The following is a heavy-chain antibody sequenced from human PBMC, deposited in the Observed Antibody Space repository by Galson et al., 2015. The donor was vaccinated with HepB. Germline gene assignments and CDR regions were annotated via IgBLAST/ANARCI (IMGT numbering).Heavy chain of an antibody. V-gene: IGHV4-39*02. CDR2: IYYSGST. D-gene: IGHD1-14*01. Sequence: ETLSLTCTVSGGSISSDNYYWSWIRQPPGKGLEWIASIYYSGSTYYNPSLKSRVTISVDTSKNHFSLKLSSVTAADTAVYSCARRNERTVLTFDYWGRGILVTVSS. J-gene: IGHJ4*02. CDR3: ARRNERTVLTFDY. CDR1: GGSISSDNYY.